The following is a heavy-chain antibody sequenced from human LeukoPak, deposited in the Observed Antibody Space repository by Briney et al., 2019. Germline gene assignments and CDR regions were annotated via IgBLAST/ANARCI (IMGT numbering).Heavy chain of an antibody. D-gene: IGHD4-17*01. CDR2: ISSSSSYI. J-gene: IGHJ4*02. CDR1: GFTFISYS. V-gene: IGHV3-21*01. CDR3: ARDRYGDYAVDY. Sequence: PGGSLRLSCAASGFTFISYSMNWVRQAPGKGLEWVSSISSSSSYIYYADSVKGRFTISRDNAKNSLNLQMNSLRAEDTAVYYCARDRYGDYAVDYWGQGTLVTVSS.